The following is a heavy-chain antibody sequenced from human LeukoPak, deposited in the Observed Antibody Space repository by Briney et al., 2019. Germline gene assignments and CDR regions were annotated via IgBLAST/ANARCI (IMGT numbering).Heavy chain of an antibody. CDR3: ARDQEHSVSGGG. CDR2: INPNSGGT. V-gene: IGHV1-2*02. J-gene: IGHJ4*02. CDR1: GYTFTDYY. D-gene: IGHD6-6*01. Sequence: ASVKVSCKASGYTFTDYYMHWVRQAPGQGLEWMGWINPNSGGTNYAQKFQGRVTMTRDTSISTAYMELSRLRSDDTAVYYCARDQEHSVSGGGWGQGTLVTVSS.